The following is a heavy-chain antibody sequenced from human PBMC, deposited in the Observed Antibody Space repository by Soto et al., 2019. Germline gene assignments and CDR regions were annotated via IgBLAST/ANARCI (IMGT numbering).Heavy chain of an antibody. CDR3: ARVNGGYSYGLVGMDV. CDR2: ISSSSSYI. V-gene: IGHV3-21*01. CDR1: GFTFSSYS. D-gene: IGHD5-18*01. Sequence: GGSLRLSCAASGFTFSSYSMNWVRQAPGKGLEWVSSISSSSSYIYYADSVKGRFTISRDNAKNSLYLQMNSLRAEDTAVYYCARVNGGYSYGLVGMDVWGQGTTVTVSS. J-gene: IGHJ6*02.